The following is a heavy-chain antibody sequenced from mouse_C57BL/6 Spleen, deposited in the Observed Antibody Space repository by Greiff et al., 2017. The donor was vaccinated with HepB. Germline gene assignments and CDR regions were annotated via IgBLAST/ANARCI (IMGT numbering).Heavy chain of an antibody. J-gene: IGHJ3*01. CDR3: TILYDGYLAWFAY. D-gene: IGHD2-3*01. CDR1: GFTFSDAW. CDR2: IRNKANNHAT. V-gene: IGHV6-6*01. Sequence: EVQLVESGGGLVQPGGSMKLSCAASGFTFSDAWMDWVRQSPEKGLEWVAEIRNKANNHATYYAESVKGRFTISRDDSKSSVYLQMNSLRAEDTVIYYCTILYDGYLAWFAYWGQGTLVTVSA.